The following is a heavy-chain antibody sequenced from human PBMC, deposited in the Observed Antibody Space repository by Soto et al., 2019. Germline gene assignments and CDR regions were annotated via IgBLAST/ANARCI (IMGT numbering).Heavy chain of an antibody. CDR1: GFTFSDHY. CDR3: ARGPRVRGVNFDY. D-gene: IGHD3-10*01. Sequence: EVQLVESGGGLVQPGGSLRLSCAASGFTFSDHYMDWVRQAPGKGLEWVGRTRNKANSYTTEYAASVKGRFTISRDDSKNSLYLQINGRKPEDTAVYYCARGPRVRGVNFDYWGQGTLVTVSS. CDR2: TRNKANSYTT. J-gene: IGHJ4*02. V-gene: IGHV3-72*01.